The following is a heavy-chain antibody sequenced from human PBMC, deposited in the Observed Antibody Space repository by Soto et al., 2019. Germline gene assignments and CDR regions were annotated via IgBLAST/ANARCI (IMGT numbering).Heavy chain of an antibody. CDR1: GGSISSGDYY. CDR2: IYYSGST. Sequence: PLETLSLTCTVSGGSISSGDYYWSWIRQPPGKGLEWIGYIYYSGSTYYNPSLKSRVTISVDTSKNQFSLKLSSVTAADTAVYYCARAEGYCSGGSCYARAYWFDPWGQGTLVTVSS. J-gene: IGHJ5*02. V-gene: IGHV4-30-4*01. CDR3: ARAEGYCSGGSCYARAYWFDP. D-gene: IGHD2-15*01.